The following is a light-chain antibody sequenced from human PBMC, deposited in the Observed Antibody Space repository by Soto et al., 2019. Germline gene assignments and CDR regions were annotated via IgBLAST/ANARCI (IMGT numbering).Light chain of an antibody. J-gene: IGLJ1*01. CDR2: EVS. CDR1: SSDVGGYNY. V-gene: IGLV2-14*01. Sequence: QSALTQPASVSGSTRQSITSSCTRTSSDVGGYNYVSWYQQHPGKAPKLIIYEVSNRPSGVSNRFSGSKSGNTASLTISGLQAEDEADYYCNSYTSKSTGVFGTGTKVTVL. CDR3: NSYTSKSTGV.